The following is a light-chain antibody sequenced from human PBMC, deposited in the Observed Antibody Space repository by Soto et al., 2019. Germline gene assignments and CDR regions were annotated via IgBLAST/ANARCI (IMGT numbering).Light chain of an antibody. CDR2: GAS. V-gene: IGKV1-39*01. J-gene: IGKJ4*01. CDR3: QQSYSNPLT. CDR1: ETITRY. Sequence: DIQMTQSPSSLSASIGETVIISCRASETITRYLNWYQSKPGKAPRLLISGASSLQSGVPSRFSGSYSETDFSLTIGSLQPEDFATYYCQQSYSNPLTFGGGTKVEMK.